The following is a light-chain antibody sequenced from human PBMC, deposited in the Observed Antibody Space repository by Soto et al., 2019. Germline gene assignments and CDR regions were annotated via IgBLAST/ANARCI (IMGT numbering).Light chain of an antibody. J-gene: IGKJ1*01. CDR1: QSIGRY. Sequence: DIQMTQSPSSLSASVGDRVTVTCRASQSIGRYLNWYQQKPGKAPKVLIYAASSLQSGVPSRFSGSGSGTDFTLTISSLQPEDFATFYCQQSYSIPWTFGQGTKVEIK. CDR2: AAS. V-gene: IGKV1-39*01. CDR3: QQSYSIPWT.